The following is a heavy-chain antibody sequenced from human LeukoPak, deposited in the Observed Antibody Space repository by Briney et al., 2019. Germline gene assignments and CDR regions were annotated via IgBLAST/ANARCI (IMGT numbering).Heavy chain of an antibody. Sequence: GGSLRLSCAASGFTFSSYWMSWVRHAPGKGLEWVANMKYDGSEKYYVDSVKGRFTISRDNARNSLYLQMNSLRAEDTAVYYCARDIEAAGLFLDYWGRGTLVTVSS. J-gene: IGHJ4*02. V-gene: IGHV3-7*01. CDR2: MKYDGSEK. D-gene: IGHD6-13*01. CDR1: GFTFSSYW. CDR3: ARDIEAAGLFLDY.